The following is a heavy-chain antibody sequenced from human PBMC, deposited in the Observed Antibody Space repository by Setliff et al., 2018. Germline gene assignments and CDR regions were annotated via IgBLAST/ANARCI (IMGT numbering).Heavy chain of an antibody. Sequence: SETLSLTCTVSDASIGGSGYYWGWIRQPPGKGPEWIGNIHYSGSTHYNPSLKSRVTISVDTSKNQFSLKLTSVTAADAAVYYCASSRGQLRYSYGPNWFDPWGQGTLVTVSS. CDR3: ASSRGQLRYSYGPNWFDP. J-gene: IGHJ5*02. V-gene: IGHV4-39*07. CDR2: IHYSGST. CDR1: DASIGGSGYY. D-gene: IGHD5-18*01.